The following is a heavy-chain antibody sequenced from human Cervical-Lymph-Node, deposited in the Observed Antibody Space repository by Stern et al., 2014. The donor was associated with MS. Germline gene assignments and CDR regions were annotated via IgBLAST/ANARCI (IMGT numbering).Heavy chain of an antibody. CDR3: ARELIDNGDYFGMDV. CDR1: GFTFSTYD. CDR2: IGPAGDI. J-gene: IGHJ6*02. V-gene: IGHV3-13*01. D-gene: IGHD4-17*01. Sequence: EVQLEESGGGLVQPGGSLRLSCAASGFTFSTYDMHWVRQATGKGLEWVSAIGPAGDIYQPASVKGRVTISRDNAKNSLYLQMNSLRAEDTAVYYCARELIDNGDYFGMDVWGHGTTVTVSS.